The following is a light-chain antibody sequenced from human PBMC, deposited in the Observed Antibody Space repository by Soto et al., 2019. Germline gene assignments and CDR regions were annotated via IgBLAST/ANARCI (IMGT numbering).Light chain of an antibody. CDR2: DVS. CDR3: SSYATISPVV. J-gene: IGLJ2*01. Sequence: QSALTQPAAVSGSPGQSITISCTGTSSDVGGYKYVSWYQQHPDKAPKLMIYDVSNRPSGVSNRFSGSKSGNTASLTISGLQADDEADYYCSSYATISPVVFGGGTKVPVL. V-gene: IGLV2-14*01. CDR1: SSDVGGYKY.